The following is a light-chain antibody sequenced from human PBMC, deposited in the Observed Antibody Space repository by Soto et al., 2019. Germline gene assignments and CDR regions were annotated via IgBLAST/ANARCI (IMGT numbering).Light chain of an antibody. J-gene: IGKJ2*01. CDR2: GAS. CDR1: QSVSSSY. Sequence: EIELTQSPGTLSLSPGERATLSCRASQSVSSSYLAWYQQKPGQAPRLLMYGASSRATGIPDRFSGGGSATDFTPTISRLEPEDFAVYYCQQYGSSPYTFGQGTKLEIK. CDR3: QQYGSSPYT. V-gene: IGKV3-20*01.